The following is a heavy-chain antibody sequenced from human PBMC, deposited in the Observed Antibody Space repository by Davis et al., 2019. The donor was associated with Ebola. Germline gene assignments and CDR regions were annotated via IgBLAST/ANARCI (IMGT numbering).Heavy chain of an antibody. D-gene: IGHD6-19*01. CDR1: GGSISSGSYY. J-gene: IGHJ4*02. CDR3: ARTYRSHYSSGWYD. CDR2: IYTSGST. V-gene: IGHV4-61*09. Sequence: PSETLSLTCTVSGGSISSGSYYWSWIRQPAGKGLEWIGHIYTSGSTNYNPSLKSRVTISVDTSKNQFSLKLSSVTAADTAVYYCARTYRSHYSSGWYDWGQGTLVTVSS.